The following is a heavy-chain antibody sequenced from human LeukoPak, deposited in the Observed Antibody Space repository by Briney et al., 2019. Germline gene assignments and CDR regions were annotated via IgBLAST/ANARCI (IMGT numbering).Heavy chain of an antibody. CDR3: ARGKEYFDWLLRAYYFDY. V-gene: IGHV3-33*01. CDR2: IWSDGSNK. Sequence: GGSLRLSCAASGFTFSSYGMHWVRQAPGKGLEWVAIIWSDGSNKYYADSVKGRFTISRGNSRNTLYLQMNSLRAEDTAVYYCARGKEYFDWLLRAYYFDYWGQXTLVTVSS. J-gene: IGHJ4*02. D-gene: IGHD3-9*01. CDR1: GFTFSSYG.